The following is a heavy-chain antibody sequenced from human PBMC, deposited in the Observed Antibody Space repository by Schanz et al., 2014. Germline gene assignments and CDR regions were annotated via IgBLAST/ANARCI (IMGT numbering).Heavy chain of an antibody. V-gene: IGHV3-23*04. CDR1: GFTFTNYA. Sequence: EVQLVESGGGLVKPGGSLRLSCAASGFTFTNYAMTWVRQAPGKGLEWISYISSTSRATYYADSVKGRFTISRDNLKNTVYLQMNSLRAGDTAVYYCAKDRRLPYYGTGSDFDYWGQGTLVAVSS. CDR2: ISSTSRAT. CDR3: AKDRRLPYYGTGSDFDY. J-gene: IGHJ4*02. D-gene: IGHD4-17*01.